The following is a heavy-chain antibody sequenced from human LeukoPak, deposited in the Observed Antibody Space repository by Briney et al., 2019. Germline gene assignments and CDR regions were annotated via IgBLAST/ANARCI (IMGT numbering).Heavy chain of an antibody. Sequence: GGSLRLSCAASGFIFSHYGMHWVRQAPGKGLQWVAVIQNDASTENFADSVKGRFTISRDNSKNTVFLQMNSLRVEDTAVYYCARELSQIVWGGLDYGGQGTLVSVSS. CDR2: IQNDASTE. J-gene: IGHJ4*02. CDR1: GFIFSHYG. V-gene: IGHV3-33*05. CDR3: ARELSQIVWGGLDY. D-gene: IGHD2-21*01.